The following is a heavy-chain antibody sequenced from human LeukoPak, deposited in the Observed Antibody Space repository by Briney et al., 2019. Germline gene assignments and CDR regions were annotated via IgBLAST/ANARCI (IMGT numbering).Heavy chain of an antibody. CDR1: GFTFSSYG. V-gene: IGHV3-33*06. CDR2: IWYDGSNK. CDR3: AKDCRPSCGSCSH. J-gene: IGHJ4*02. D-gene: IGHD2-2*01. Sequence: PGRSLRLSCAASGFTFSSYGMRWVRQAPGKGLEWVAVIWYDGSNKYYADCVKGRFTISRDNSKNTLYLKMNSLRAEDTAVYYCAKDCRPSCGSCSHWGQGTLVTVSS.